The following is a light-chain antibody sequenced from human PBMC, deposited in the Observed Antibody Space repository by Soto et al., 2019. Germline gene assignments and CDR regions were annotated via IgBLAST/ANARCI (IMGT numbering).Light chain of an antibody. V-gene: IGKV4-1*01. J-gene: IGKJ1*01. CDR3: QRYYSTPSWT. CDR2: WAS. Sequence: DIVMTQSPDSLAVSLGERATINCKSSQSVLYSSNNKNYLAWYQQKPGQPPKLLIYWASTRESGVPDRFSGSGSGTDFTLTISSLQAEDVAVYYCQRYYSTPSWTFGQGTKV. CDR1: QSVLYSSNNKNY.